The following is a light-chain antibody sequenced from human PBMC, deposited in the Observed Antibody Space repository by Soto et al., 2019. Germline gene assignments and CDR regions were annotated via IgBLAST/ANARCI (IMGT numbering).Light chain of an antibody. CDR3: CSYAGSSTHAV. CDR1: SSDVGSYNL. V-gene: IGLV2-23*02. CDR2: EVS. J-gene: IGLJ7*01. Sequence: QSVLTHPASVSGSTGQSITISCTGTSSDVGSYNLVSWYQQHPGKAPKLMIYEVSKRPSGVSNRFSGSKSGNTASLTISGLQGEDEADYYCCSYAGSSTHAVFGGGTQLTVL.